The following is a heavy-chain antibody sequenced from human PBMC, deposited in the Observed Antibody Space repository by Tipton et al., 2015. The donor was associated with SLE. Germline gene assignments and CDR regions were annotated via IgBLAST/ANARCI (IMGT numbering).Heavy chain of an antibody. CDR2: INLDGSSV. V-gene: IGHV3-74*03. Sequence: GSLRLSCAASEFTFSHYWMYWVRQAPGKGLVWLSRINLDGSSVTYADSVKGRFTISRDNAKNTLYLQMNNLGAEDTAVYYCARSIYYYYAMDVWGQGTTVIVSS. CDR3: ARSIYYYYAMDV. CDR1: EFTFSHYW. J-gene: IGHJ6*02. D-gene: IGHD2-21*01.